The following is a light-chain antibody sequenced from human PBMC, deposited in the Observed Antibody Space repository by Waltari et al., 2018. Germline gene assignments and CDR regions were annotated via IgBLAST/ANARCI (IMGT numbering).Light chain of an antibody. CDR2: DVS. CDR3: CSFAGSYTYV. Sequence: QPPLPQLRSLSGSPGQSVPIPCPGPSRVVAGYRYVPWFQQHPGKVPKLLIYDVSERPSDVPDRFSGSKSASTASLTISGLQTEDEADYYCCSFAGSYTYVFGTGTRVTVL. J-gene: IGLJ1*01. V-gene: IGLV2-11*01. CDR1: SRVVAGYRY.